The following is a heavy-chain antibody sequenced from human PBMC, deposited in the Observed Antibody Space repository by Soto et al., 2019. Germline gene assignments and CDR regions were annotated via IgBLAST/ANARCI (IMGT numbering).Heavy chain of an antibody. CDR1: GFTFSNYD. CDR3: ATPGGDRSGSGDWFDP. CDR2: ITRGGSA. Sequence: EVQLLQSGGGLVQPGGSLRLSCAASGFTFSNYDMSWVRQAPGQGLQWVSGITRGGSAYYADSVKGRFTISRDNSKNTMDLQMNSRRVEDTALYYCATPGGDRSGSGDWFDPWGQGTLVNVSS. J-gene: IGHJ5*02. D-gene: IGHD3-22*01. V-gene: IGHV3-23*01.